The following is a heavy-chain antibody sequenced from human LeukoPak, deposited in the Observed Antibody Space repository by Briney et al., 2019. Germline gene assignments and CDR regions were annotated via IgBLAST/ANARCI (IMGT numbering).Heavy chain of an antibody. Sequence: SETLSLTCTVSGGSISSYYWNWIRQPPGKGLEWIGYIYYSGSTNYNPSLKSRVTISVDTSKNQFFLKLSSVTAADTAVYYCARSYMYSSSLLDYWGQGTLVTVSS. D-gene: IGHD6-6*01. CDR2: IYYSGST. V-gene: IGHV4-59*01. J-gene: IGHJ4*02. CDR1: GGSISSYY. CDR3: ARSYMYSSSLLDY.